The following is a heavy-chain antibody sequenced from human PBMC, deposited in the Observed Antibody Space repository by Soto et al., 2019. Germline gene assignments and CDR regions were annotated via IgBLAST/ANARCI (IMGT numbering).Heavy chain of an antibody. D-gene: IGHD6-6*01. CDR1: GYTFTGYY. V-gene: IGHV1-69*02. Sequence: SVKVSCKASGYTFTGYYMHWVRQAPGQGLEWMGRIIPNLGIANYAQKFQGRVTITADTSTSTAYMELSSLRSEDTAVYYCARASSSPGPRWFDPWGQGTPVTVSS. CDR3: ARASSSPGPRWFDP. CDR2: IIPNLGIA. J-gene: IGHJ5*02.